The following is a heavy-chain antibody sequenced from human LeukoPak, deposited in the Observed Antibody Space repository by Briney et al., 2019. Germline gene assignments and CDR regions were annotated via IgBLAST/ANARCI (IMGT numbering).Heavy chain of an antibody. CDR1: GGSISSGGYY. CDR3: ARSVWYPSRAFDI. V-gene: IGHV4-31*03. Sequence: SETLSLTCTVSGGSISSGGYYWSWIRQHPGKGLEWIGYIYYSGSTYYNPSLKSRLTISVDTSKNQFSLKLSSVTAADTAVYYCARSVWYPSRAFDIWGQGTMVTVSS. CDR2: IYYSGST. D-gene: IGHD3-10*01. J-gene: IGHJ3*02.